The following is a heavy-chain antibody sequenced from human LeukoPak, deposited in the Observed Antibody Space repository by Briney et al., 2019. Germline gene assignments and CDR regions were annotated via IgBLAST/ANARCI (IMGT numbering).Heavy chain of an antibody. CDR1: GGSFSGYD. CDR3: ARGEYSYGLNPFDY. J-gene: IGHJ4*02. CDR2: INHSGST. Sequence: SETLSLTCAVYGGSFSGYDWSWIRQPPGKGLEWIGEINHSGSTNYNPSLKSRVTISVDTSKNQFSLKLSSVTAADTAVYYCARGEYSYGLNPFDYWGQGTLVTVSS. D-gene: IGHD5-18*01. V-gene: IGHV4-34*01.